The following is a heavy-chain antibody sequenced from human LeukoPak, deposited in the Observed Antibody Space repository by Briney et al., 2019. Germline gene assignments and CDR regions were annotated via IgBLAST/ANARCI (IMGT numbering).Heavy chain of an antibody. V-gene: IGHV1-69*13. CDR1: GGTFSSYA. CDR2: IIPIFGTA. D-gene: IGHD3-10*01. CDR3: ARDRAYGSGSYYSGNAFDI. J-gene: IGHJ3*02. Sequence: SVKVSCKASGGTFSSYAISWVRQAPGQGLEWMGGIIPIFGTAYYAQNFQGRVTVTADESTSTAYMELSRLTSDDTAMYYCARDRAYGSGSYYSGNAFDIWGQGTMVTVSS.